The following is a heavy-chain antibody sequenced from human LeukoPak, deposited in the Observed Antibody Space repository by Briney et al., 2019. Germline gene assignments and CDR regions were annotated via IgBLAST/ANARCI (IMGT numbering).Heavy chain of an antibody. CDR2: IYTSGST. CDR1: GGSISSYY. V-gene: IGHV4-4*07. J-gene: IGHJ4*02. CDR3: ARGGQDYYDSSGYYGPGDY. D-gene: IGHD3-22*01. Sequence: SETLSLTCTVSGGSISSYYWSWIRQPAGKGLEWIGRIYTSGSTNYNPSLKSRVTMSVDTPKNQFSLKLSSVTAADTAVYYCARGGQDYYDSSGYYGPGDYWGQGTLVTVSS.